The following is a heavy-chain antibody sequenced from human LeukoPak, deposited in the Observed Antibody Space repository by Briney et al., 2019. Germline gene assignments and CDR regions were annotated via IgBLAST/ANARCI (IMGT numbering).Heavy chain of an antibody. Sequence: AGGSLRLSCAVSGFTFNDYAMHWVRQAPGKGLEWVSGINWNSDSIDYAVRGRFTISRDNAKNSLYLQMNSLRVEDTALYYCVTNGGGDSGYGNFDYWGQGTLVTVSS. CDR2: INWNSDSI. J-gene: IGHJ4*02. CDR1: GFTFNDYA. CDR3: VTNGGGDSGYGNFDY. V-gene: IGHV3-9*01. D-gene: IGHD5-12*01.